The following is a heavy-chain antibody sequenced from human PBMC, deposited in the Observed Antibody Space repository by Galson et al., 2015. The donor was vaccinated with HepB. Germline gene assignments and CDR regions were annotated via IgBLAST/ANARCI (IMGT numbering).Heavy chain of an antibody. CDR3: ARDLAMVRGVPSR. Sequence: SVKVSCKASGYTFTSYYMHWVRQAPGQGLEWMGIINPSGGSTSYAQKFQGRVTMTRDTSTSTVYMELSSLRSEDTAVYYCARDLAMVRGVPSRWGQGTLVTVSS. CDR2: INPSGGST. CDR1: GYTFTSYY. V-gene: IGHV1-46*01. D-gene: IGHD3-10*01. J-gene: IGHJ4*02.